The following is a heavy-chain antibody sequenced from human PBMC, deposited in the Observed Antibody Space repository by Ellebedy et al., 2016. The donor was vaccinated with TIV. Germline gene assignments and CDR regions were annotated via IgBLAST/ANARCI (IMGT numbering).Heavy chain of an antibody. V-gene: IGHV4-61*01. CDR1: GGSVSGDSHF. CDR3: ARDHGSSSWYYWYFDL. CDR2: IYYNGDT. D-gene: IGHD6-13*01. J-gene: IGHJ2*01. Sequence: MPSETLSLTCTVSGGSVSGDSHFWSWVRQPPGKGLEWIGHIYYNGDTNYNPSLKSRVTISVDTSKNQFSLKLSSVTAADTAVYYCARDHGSSSWYYWYFDLWGRGTLVTVSS.